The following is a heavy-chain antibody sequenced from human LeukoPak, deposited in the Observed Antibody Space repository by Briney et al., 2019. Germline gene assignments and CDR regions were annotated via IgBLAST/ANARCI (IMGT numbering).Heavy chain of an antibody. Sequence: ASVKVSCKASGYTFTSYGISWVRQAPGQGLEWMGWISAYNGNTNYAQKLQGRVTMTTDTSTSTAYMELRSLRPDDTAVYYRARDRHCSSTSCYPQWFDPWGQGTLVTVSS. CDR3: ARDRHCSSTSCYPQWFDP. CDR2: ISAYNGNT. CDR1: GYTFTSYG. D-gene: IGHD2-2*01. J-gene: IGHJ5*02. V-gene: IGHV1-18*01.